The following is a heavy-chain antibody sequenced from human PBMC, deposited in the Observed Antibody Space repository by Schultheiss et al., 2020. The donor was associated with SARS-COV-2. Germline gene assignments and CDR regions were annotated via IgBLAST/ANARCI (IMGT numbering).Heavy chain of an antibody. J-gene: IGHJ4*02. Sequence: GSLRLSCAVSGYSISSGYYWGWIRQPPGKGLEWIGSIYHSGSTYYNPSLKSRVTISVDTSKNQFSLKLSSVTAADTAVYYCARHWVGAVAADFDYWGQGTLVTV. CDR1: GYSISSGYY. CDR2: IYHSGST. V-gene: IGHV4-38-2*01. D-gene: IGHD6-19*01. CDR3: ARHWVGAVAADFDY.